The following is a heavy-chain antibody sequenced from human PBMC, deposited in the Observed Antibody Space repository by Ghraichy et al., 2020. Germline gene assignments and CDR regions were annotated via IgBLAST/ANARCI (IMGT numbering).Heavy chain of an antibody. CDR3: ARSQLLWFGEPSDC. Sequence: GGSLRLSCAASGFPFSRYWMHWVRQAPGKGLVWVCRINSDGSSTTCGDSVKGRFAISRDNAKNTLYLHMNSLRAEDTALYYCARSQLLWFGEPSDCWGQGTLVTVSS. CDR1: GFPFSRYW. CDR2: INSDGSST. D-gene: IGHD3-10*01. J-gene: IGHJ4*02. V-gene: IGHV3-74*01.